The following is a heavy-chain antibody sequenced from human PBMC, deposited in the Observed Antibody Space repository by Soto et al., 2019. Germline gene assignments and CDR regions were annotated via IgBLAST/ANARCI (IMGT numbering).Heavy chain of an antibody. J-gene: IGHJ3*02. V-gene: IGHV3-21*01. CDR3: ARDLAGYCSGGSCYEAGAFDI. CDR2: ISSSSSYI. Sequence: EVQLVESGGGLVKPGGSLRLSCAASGFTFSSYSMNWVRQAPGKGLEWVSSISSSSSYIYYADSVKGRFTISRDNAKNSLYLKMNSLRAEDTAVYYCARDLAGYCSGGSCYEAGAFDIWGQGTMVTVSS. D-gene: IGHD2-15*01. CDR1: GFTFSSYS.